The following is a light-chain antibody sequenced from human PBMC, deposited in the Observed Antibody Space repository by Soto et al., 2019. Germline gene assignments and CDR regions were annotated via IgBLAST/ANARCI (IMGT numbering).Light chain of an antibody. Sequence: QSALTQPASVSGSPGQSITISCTGTSGDVGGYNYVSMYQQHPGEAAKVMIYDISNRPSGVSNRFSGSKSGNTASQTISGLQAEDEAEYYCSSYTSSSTLLEVFGTGTKLTVL. CDR2: DIS. V-gene: IGLV2-14*01. CDR1: SGDVGGYNY. CDR3: SSYTSSSTLLEV. J-gene: IGLJ1*01.